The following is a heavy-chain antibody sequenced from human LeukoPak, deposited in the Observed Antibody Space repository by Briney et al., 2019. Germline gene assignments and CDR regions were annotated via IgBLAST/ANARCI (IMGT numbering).Heavy chain of an antibody. Sequence: SETLSLTCTFSGGSMSFSSDYWGWIRQPPGKGLEWIGSLYYSGSTYYNPSLKSRVTISVDTSKNQFSLKLSSVTAADTAVYYCARAVGSGSFQTYYYYMDVWGKGTTVTISS. D-gene: IGHD3-10*01. CDR1: GGSMSFSSDY. CDR2: LYYSGST. V-gene: IGHV4-39*07. J-gene: IGHJ6*03. CDR3: ARAVGSGSFQTYYYYMDV.